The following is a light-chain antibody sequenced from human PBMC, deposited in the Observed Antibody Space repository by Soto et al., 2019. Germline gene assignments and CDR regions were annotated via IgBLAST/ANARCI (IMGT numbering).Light chain of an antibody. CDR1: SSNIGSNY. Sequence: QSVLTQPPSASGSPGQRVTISCSGSSSNIGSNYVYWYQQLPGTAPKLLIYRNNQWPSGVPDRFSGSKSGTSASLAISGLRSEDEADYYCAAWDDSLSGRYVFGTGTKVTVL. J-gene: IGLJ1*01. V-gene: IGLV1-47*01. CDR3: AAWDDSLSGRYV. CDR2: RNN.